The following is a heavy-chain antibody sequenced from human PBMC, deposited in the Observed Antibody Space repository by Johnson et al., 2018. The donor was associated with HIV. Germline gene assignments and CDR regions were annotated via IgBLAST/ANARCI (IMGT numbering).Heavy chain of an antibody. CDR3: AKDLGNWDSPRSAFDI. V-gene: IGHV3-30-3*01. D-gene: IGHD1/OR15-1a*01. CDR1: GFTFGDSS. J-gene: IGHJ3*02. CDR2: LTYDGSNE. Sequence: VQLVESGGGVVQSGRSLRLSCAASGFTFGDSSIPWIRQAPGKGLEWVAVLTYDGSNEYYADSVKGRFTISRDNAKNTLYLQMNSLRAEDTAVYYCAKDLGNWDSPRSAFDIWGQGTMVTVSS.